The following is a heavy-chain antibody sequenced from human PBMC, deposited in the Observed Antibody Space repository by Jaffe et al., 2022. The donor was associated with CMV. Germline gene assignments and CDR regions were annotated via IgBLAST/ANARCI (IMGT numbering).Heavy chain of an antibody. Sequence: EVQLVESGGGLVQPGGSLRLSCSASGYTFGTNAMTWVRQAPGKGLQWVASLGASGANTFYADSVKGRFTVYRDSSTNTFYLQMNSLRVEDTALYYCATSPNSVTGSNYWGRGTLVTVSS. CDR1: GYTFGTNA. CDR3: ATSPNSVTGSNY. CDR2: LGASGANT. D-gene: IGHD3-9*01. V-gene: IGHV3-23*04. J-gene: IGHJ4*02.